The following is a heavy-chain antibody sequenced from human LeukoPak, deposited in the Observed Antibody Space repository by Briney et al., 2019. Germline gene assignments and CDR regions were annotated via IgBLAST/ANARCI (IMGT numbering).Heavy chain of an antibody. Sequence: GGSLRLSCAASGFTFSNFWMSWVRQAPGKGLEWVANIKQDGSEKYYVDSLKGRFTISRDNAKNTLYLQMNSLRAEDTAVYYCARDYGRSRDYGMDVWGQGTTVTVSS. D-gene: IGHD3-10*01. V-gene: IGHV3-7*01. CDR2: IKQDGSEK. CDR3: ARDYGRSRDYGMDV. J-gene: IGHJ6*02. CDR1: GFTFSNFW.